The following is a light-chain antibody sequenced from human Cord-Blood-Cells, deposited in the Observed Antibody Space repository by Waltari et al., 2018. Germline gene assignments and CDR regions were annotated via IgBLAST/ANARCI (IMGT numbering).Light chain of an antibody. CDR2: WAS. CDR3: QQYYSTLIT. V-gene: IGKV4-1*01. CDR1: QSVLYSSNNKNY. J-gene: IGKJ5*01. Sequence: DIVMTQSPDSLAVSLGERAPINCNSSQSVLYSSNNKNYLAWYQQKPGQPPKLLIYWASTRESGVPDRFSGSGSGTDFTLTISSLQAEDVAVYYCQQYYSTLITFGQGTRLEIK.